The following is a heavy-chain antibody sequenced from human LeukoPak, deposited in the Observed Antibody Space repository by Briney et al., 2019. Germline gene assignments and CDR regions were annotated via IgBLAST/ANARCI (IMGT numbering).Heavy chain of an antibody. D-gene: IGHD1-26*01. J-gene: IGHJ3*02. CDR2: ISGSCGST. CDR3: AKDDQPRIVGATVGDAFDI. V-gene: IGHV3-23*01. CDR1: GFTFSSYA. Sequence: PGGSLRLSCAASGFTFSSYAMSWVRQAPGKGLEWVSAISGSCGSTYYADSVKGRFTISRDNSKNTLYLQMNSLRAEDTAVCYCAKDDQPRIVGATVGDAFDIWDQGTMVTVSS.